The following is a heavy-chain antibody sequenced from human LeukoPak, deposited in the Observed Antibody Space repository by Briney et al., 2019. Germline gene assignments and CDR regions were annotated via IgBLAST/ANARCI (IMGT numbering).Heavy chain of an antibody. Sequence: GGSLRLSCAASGFTFSTYGMHWVRQAPGRGLEWVAVISYDGSNKNYADSVKGRFTISRDNSKNTLYLQMSSLRGEDTAVYYCAKDHTSSWYYFDYWGQGTLVTVS. D-gene: IGHD6-13*01. CDR1: GFTFSTYG. J-gene: IGHJ4*02. CDR2: ISYDGSNK. CDR3: AKDHTSSWYYFDY. V-gene: IGHV3-30*18.